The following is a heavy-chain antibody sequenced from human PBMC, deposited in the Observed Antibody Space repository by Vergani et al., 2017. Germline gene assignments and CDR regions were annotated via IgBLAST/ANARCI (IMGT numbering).Heavy chain of an antibody. CDR1: GFTFSTYA. Sequence: EVQLLESGGGLVQPGGSLRLSCAASGFTFSTYAMTWVRQAPGKGLEWVSTISSDGGSTYYADSVKGRFTISRDNSKSTLSLQMNSLTAEDTAIYYCAGPQETSAYYYGGFDFWGQGILVTVSS. CDR3: AGPQETSAYYYGGFDF. D-gene: IGHD3-22*01. V-gene: IGHV3-23*01. CDR2: ISSDGGST. J-gene: IGHJ4*02.